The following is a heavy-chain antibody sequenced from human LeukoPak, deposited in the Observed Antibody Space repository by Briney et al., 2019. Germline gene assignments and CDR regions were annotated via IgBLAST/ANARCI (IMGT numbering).Heavy chain of an antibody. Sequence: ASVKVSCKASGGTFSSYAISWVRQAPGQGLEWMGGIIPIFGTANYAQKFQGRVTITADESTSTAYMELSSLRSEDTAVYYCAKIEDRTAAAAPYYFDYWGQGTLVTVSS. CDR1: GGTFSSYA. CDR3: AKIEDRTAAAAPYYFDY. CDR2: IIPIFGTA. J-gene: IGHJ4*02. D-gene: IGHD6-13*01. V-gene: IGHV1-69*13.